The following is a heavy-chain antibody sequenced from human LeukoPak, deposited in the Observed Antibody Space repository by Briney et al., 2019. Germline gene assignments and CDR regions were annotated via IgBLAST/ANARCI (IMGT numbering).Heavy chain of an antibody. Sequence: SGGSLRPSCAASGFSFSSYGMNWVRQAPGKGPEWVSYISTRSGTTYYADSVKGRFTISRDDAKNSLYLQMNSLRAEDTAVYYCARDGSGWYYFDCWGQGTLVTVSS. CDR2: ISTRSGTT. CDR1: GFSFSSYG. J-gene: IGHJ4*02. V-gene: IGHV3-48*01. CDR3: ARDGSGWYYFDC. D-gene: IGHD6-19*01.